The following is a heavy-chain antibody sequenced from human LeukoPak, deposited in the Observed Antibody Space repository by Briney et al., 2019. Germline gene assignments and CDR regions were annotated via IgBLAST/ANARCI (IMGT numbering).Heavy chain of an antibody. Sequence: ASVKVSCKASGYTFTGYYMHWVRQAPGQGLEWMGWINPNSGGTNYAQEFQGRVTMTRDTSISTAYMELSRLRSDDTAVYYCARDPAPNYYDSSGYYYFDYWGQGTLVTVSS. D-gene: IGHD3-22*01. V-gene: IGHV1-2*02. CDR2: INPNSGGT. J-gene: IGHJ4*02. CDR1: GYTFTGYY. CDR3: ARDPAPNYYDSSGYYYFDY.